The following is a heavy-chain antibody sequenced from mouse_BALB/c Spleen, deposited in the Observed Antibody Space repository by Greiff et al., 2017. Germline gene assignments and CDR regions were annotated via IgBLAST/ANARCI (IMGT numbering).Heavy chain of an antibody. CDR3: NAWATGTGAMDY. V-gene: IGHV14-4*02. J-gene: IGHJ4*01. CDR2: IDPENGDT. CDR1: GFNIKDYY. D-gene: IGHD4-1*02. Sequence: EVQLQQSGAELVRSGASVKLSCTASGFNIKDYYMHWVKQRPEQGLEWIGWIDPENGDTEYAPKFQGKATMTADTSSNTAYLQLSSLTSEDTAVYYGNAWATGTGAMDYWGQGTSVTVAS.